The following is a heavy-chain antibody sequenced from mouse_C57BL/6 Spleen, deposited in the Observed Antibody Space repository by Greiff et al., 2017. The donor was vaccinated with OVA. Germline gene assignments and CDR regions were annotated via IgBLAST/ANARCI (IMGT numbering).Heavy chain of an antibody. CDR3: AREDDFSWFAY. Sequence: DVQLQESGGGLVKPGGSLKLSCAASGFTFSSYAMSWVRQTPEKRLEWVATISDGGSYTYYPDNVKGRFTISRDNAKNNLYLQMSHLKSEDTAMYYCAREDDFSWFAYWGQGTLVTVSA. CDR1: GFTFSSYA. V-gene: IGHV5-4*01. CDR2: ISDGGSYT. J-gene: IGHJ3*01. D-gene: IGHD2-4*01.